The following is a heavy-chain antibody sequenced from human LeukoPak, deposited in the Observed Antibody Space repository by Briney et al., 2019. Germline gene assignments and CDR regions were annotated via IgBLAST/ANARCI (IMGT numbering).Heavy chain of an antibody. D-gene: IGHD3-10*01. CDR3: AKDGPSWGSGSYYYFDY. CDR1: GFTFSSYG. V-gene: IGHV3-30*18. CDR2: ISYDGSNK. Sequence: GGSLRLSCAASGFTFSSYGMHWVRQAPGKGLEWVAVISYDGSNKYYADSVKGRFTISRDNSKNTLYLQMNSLRAEDTAVYYCAKDGPSWGSGSYYYFDYWGQGTLVTVSS. J-gene: IGHJ4*02.